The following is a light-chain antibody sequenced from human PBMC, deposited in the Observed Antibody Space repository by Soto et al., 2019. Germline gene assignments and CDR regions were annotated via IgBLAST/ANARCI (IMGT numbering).Light chain of an antibody. Sequence: QSALTQPASVSGSPGQSITISRTGTSSDVGGYNYVSWYQQHPGKAPKLMIYDVSNRPSGVSNRFSGSKSGNTASLTISGLQAEDEADYYCSSYTSSSLRVFGGGTKLTVL. CDR3: SSYTSSSLRV. V-gene: IGLV2-14*01. CDR2: DVS. J-gene: IGLJ3*02. CDR1: SSDVGGYNY.